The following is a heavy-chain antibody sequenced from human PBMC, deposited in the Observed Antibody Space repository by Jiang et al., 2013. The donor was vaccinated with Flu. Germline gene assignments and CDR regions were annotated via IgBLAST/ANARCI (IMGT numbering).Heavy chain of an antibody. V-gene: IGHV5-51*01. CDR3: ARRRGHYYWVVYDSFDI. D-gene: IGHD3-22*01. CDR1: GDTFTNNW. J-gene: IGHJ3*02. Sequence: SGAEVKKPGESLKISCRGSGDTFTNNWIGWVRQKPGKGLELIGIIYPDDSDTKYSPSFQGQVTMSADRSLSTAYLQWNSLKASDTAMYCCARRRGHYYWVVYDSFDIWGQGTMVTVSS. CDR2: IYPDDSDT.